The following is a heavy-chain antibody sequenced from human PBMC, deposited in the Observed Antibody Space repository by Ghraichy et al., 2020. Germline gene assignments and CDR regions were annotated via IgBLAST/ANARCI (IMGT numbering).Heavy chain of an antibody. J-gene: IGHJ3*02. CDR1: GFTFRTYG. D-gene: IGHD4-11*01. CDR3: VKEDSDYVFSAFDI. CDR2: ISGNGGIT. V-gene: IGHV3-23*01. Sequence: GGSLRLSCAASGFTFRTYGMSWVRQAPGKGLEWVSSISGNGGITYYADSVKGRFTTSRDNSKETLYLQMHSLRAEDTAIYYCVKEDSDYVFSAFDIWGEGRVVTVSS.